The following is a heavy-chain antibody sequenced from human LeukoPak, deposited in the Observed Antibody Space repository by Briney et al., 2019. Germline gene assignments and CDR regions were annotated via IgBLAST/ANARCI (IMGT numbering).Heavy chain of an antibody. CDR2: IIPIFGTA. J-gene: IGHJ4*02. Sequence: GASVKVSCKASGGTFSSYAISWVRQAPGQGLEWMGGIIPIFGTANYAQKFQGRVTITTDESTSTAYMELSSLRSEDTAVYYCARGGSGIAVAGPLGYWGQGTLVTVSS. D-gene: IGHD6-19*01. V-gene: IGHV1-69*05. CDR1: GGTFSSYA. CDR3: ARGGSGIAVAGPLGY.